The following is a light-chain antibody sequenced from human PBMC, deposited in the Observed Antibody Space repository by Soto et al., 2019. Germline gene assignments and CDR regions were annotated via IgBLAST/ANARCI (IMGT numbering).Light chain of an antibody. CDR1: QSVLFSYNNKNY. Sequence: DIVMTQSPDSLAVSLGERATINCKSNQSVLFSYNNKNYLAWYQQKPGQPPKLLIYWASTRESGVPDRFSGSGSGTDFTLTISSLEPEDFAVYYCQQRSNWPPITFGQGTRLEIK. J-gene: IGKJ5*01. V-gene: IGKV4-1*01. CDR3: QQRSNWPPIT. CDR2: WAS.